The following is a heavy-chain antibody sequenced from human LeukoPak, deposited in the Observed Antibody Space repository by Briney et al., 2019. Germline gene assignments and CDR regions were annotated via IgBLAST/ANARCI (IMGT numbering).Heavy chain of an antibody. J-gene: IGHJ4*02. D-gene: IGHD6-19*01. CDR2: ISYDGNNK. CDR1: GFTFSSYA. CDR3: ARDLYSSGWASDY. V-gene: IGHV3-30-3*01. Sequence: GGSLRLSCAASGFTFSSYAMHWVRQAPGKGLEWVAVISYDGNNKYYADSVKGRFTISRDNSKNTLYLQMNSLRAEDTALYYCARDLYSSGWASDYWGQGTLVTVSS.